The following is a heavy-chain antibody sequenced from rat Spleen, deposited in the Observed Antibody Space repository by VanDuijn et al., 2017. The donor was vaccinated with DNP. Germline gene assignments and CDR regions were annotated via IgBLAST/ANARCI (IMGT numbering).Heavy chain of an antibody. CDR2: ISYDGGST. CDR3: TTSPLNYPGI. J-gene: IGHJ2*01. CDR1: GFTFSNYG. D-gene: IGHD1-4*01. Sequence: EVQLVESGGGLVQPGRSMKLSCAASGFTFSNYGMAWVRQAPKKGLEWVAYISYDGGSTYYRDSVKGRFTISRDNAKSTLYLQMDSLRSEDTATYYCTTSPLNYPGIWGQGVMVTVSS. V-gene: IGHV5-20*01.